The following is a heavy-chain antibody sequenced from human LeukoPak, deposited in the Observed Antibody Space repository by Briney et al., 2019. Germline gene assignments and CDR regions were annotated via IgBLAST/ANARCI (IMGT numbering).Heavy chain of an antibody. CDR3: ARVGHIVATILPDY. Sequence: SETLSLTCAVYGGSLSGYYWSWIRQPPGKGLEWIGEINHSGSTNYNPSLKSRVTISVDTSKNQFSLKLRSVTAADTAVYYCARVGHIVATILPDYWGQGTLVTVSS. D-gene: IGHD5-12*01. CDR2: INHSGST. J-gene: IGHJ4*02. CDR1: GGSLSGYY. V-gene: IGHV4-34*01.